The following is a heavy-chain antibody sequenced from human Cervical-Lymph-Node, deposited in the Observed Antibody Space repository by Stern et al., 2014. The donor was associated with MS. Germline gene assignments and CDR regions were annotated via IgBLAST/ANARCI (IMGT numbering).Heavy chain of an antibody. CDR3: ARGSAGAGAFFDY. CDR2: IYPGDSDT. V-gene: IGHV5-51*01. CDR1: GYTFSNSW. D-gene: IGHD2-8*02. J-gene: IGHJ4*02. Sequence: VQLVESGAEVKKPGESLKISCKGSGYTFSNSWIGWVRQMPGRGLEGMGIIYPGDSDTRYSPSFQGQITISADKSISTDYLQWNSLKASDTAIFYCARGSAGAGAFFDYWGQGTLVTVSS.